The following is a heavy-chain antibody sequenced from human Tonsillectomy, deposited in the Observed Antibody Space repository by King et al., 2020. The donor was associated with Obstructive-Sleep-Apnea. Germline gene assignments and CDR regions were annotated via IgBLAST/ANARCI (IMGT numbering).Heavy chain of an antibody. Sequence: VQLVESGGGLVQPGGSLRLSCAASGFTFSSYAMSWVRQAPGKGLGWGSAISGSGGCTYYAGSVKGRFTISRDNSKNTLYLQMNSLRAEDTAVYYCAKSTGVATRGYDYWGQGTLVTVSS. CDR2: ISGSGGCT. CDR1: GFTFSSYA. V-gene: IGHV3-23*04. D-gene: IGHD5-12*01. CDR3: AKSTGVATRGYDY. J-gene: IGHJ4*02.